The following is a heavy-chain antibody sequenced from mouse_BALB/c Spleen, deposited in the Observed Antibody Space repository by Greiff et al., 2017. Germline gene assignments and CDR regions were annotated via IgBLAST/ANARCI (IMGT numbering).Heavy chain of an antibody. J-gene: IGHJ2*01. CDR3: ARGRRYDGSNSFDY. CDR1: GYTFTDYA. D-gene: IGHD2-3*01. V-gene: IGHV1S137*01. CDR2: ISTYYGDA. Sequence: VKLMESGAELVRPGVSVKISCKGSGYTFTDYAMHWVKQSHAKSLEWIGVISTYYGDASYNQKFKGKATMTVDKSSSTAYMELARLTSEDSAIYYCARGRRYDGSNSFDYWGQGTTLTVSS.